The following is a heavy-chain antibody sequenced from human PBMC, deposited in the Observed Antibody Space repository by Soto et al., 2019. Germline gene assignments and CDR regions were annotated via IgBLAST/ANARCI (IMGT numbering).Heavy chain of an antibody. CDR3: ARDKVYGDNSFDF. D-gene: IGHD4-17*01. V-gene: IGHV1-46*01. CDR2: INPNTGGT. Sequence: QVSLVQSGAEVKKPGASVNVSCKAFGYIFSNFYIHWVRQAPGQGLEWMGIINPNTGGTSYPQKFQGRLTLTRDTSTSTVHMEMSSLTSEDTAVYYCARDKVYGDNSFDFWGQGTLVTVSS. J-gene: IGHJ4*02. CDR1: GYIFSNFY.